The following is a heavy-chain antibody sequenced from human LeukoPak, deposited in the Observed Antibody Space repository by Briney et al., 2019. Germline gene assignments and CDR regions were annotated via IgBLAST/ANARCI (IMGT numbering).Heavy chain of an antibody. Sequence: KPGASVKVSCKASGYTFTSYGISWVRQAPGQRLEWMGWINAGNGNTKYSQQFQGRVTITRDTSATTTYIELSSLRSEDTAVYYCAGGIWNSGSYGPYYFDYWGQGTLVTVSS. D-gene: IGHD6-19*01. CDR2: INAGNGNT. CDR1: GYTFTSYG. J-gene: IGHJ4*02. CDR3: AGGIWNSGSYGPYYFDY. V-gene: IGHV1-3*01.